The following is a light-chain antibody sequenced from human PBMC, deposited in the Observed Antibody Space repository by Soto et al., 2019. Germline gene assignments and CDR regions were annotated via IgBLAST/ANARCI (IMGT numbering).Light chain of an antibody. CDR3: TQSYSQIT. V-gene: IGKV1-39*01. J-gene: IGKJ5*01. CDR2: DAS. Sequence: DIQMTPSPSILSASVGDRVAITCRASQSINNWLAWYQLKPGKAPKILIYDASSLQSGVPSRFSGSGSGTDFTLPLRSMQPEEFATDDCTQSYSQITGGPGKRLELK. CDR1: QSINNW.